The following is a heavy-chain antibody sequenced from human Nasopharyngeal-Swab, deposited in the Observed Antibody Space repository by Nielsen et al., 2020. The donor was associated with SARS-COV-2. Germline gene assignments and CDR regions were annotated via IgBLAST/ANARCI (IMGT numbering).Heavy chain of an antibody. J-gene: IGHJ6*02. Sequence: GGSRRLYCAASGFTFSSYAMHWVRKDPGKGLEGVAVISYDGSNNNYADSVKGRFTISRDNSKNRLYLQMNSLRAEDTAVDYCARGLTPMDVWGQGTTVTVSS. CDR1: GFTFSSYA. CDR3: ARGLTPMDV. V-gene: IGHV3-30-3*01. CDR2: ISYDGSNN.